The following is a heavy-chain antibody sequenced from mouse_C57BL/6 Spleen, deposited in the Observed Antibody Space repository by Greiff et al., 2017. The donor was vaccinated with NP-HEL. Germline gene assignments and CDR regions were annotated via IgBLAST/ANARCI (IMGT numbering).Heavy chain of an antibody. J-gene: IGHJ2*01. CDR3: ARSIPYDYDFDY. D-gene: IGHD2-4*01. Sequence: QVHVKQSGAELVKPGASVKLSCKASGYTFTSYWMHWVKQRPGRGLEWIGRFDPNSGGTKYNEKFKSKATLTVDKPSSTAYMQLSSLTSEDSAVYYCARSIPYDYDFDYWGQGTTLTVSS. CDR1: GYTFTSYW. V-gene: IGHV1-72*01. CDR2: FDPNSGGT.